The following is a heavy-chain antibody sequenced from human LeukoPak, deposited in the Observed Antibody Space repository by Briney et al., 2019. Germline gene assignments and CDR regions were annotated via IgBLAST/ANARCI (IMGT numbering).Heavy chain of an antibody. D-gene: IGHD1-26*01. Sequence: GGSLRLSCAASGFTFSSYGMHWVRQAPGKGLEWVAVISYDGSNKYYADSVKGRFTISRDNSKNTLYLQMNSLRVEDTAVYYCAKGILPYYYYGMDVWGKGTTVTVSS. J-gene: IGHJ6*04. V-gene: IGHV3-30*18. CDR2: ISYDGSNK. CDR1: GFTFSSYG. CDR3: AKGILPYYYYGMDV.